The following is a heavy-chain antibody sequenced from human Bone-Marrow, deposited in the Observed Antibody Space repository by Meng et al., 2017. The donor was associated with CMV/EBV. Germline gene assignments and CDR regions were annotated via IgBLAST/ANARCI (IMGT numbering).Heavy chain of an antibody. D-gene: IGHD1-26*01. J-gene: IGHJ6*02. Sequence: GESLKISCAASGFTFSSYDMHWVRQATGKGLEWVSAIGTAGDTYYPGSVKGRFTISRENDKNSLYLQMNSLRAGDTAVYYCARDRIVGAGGYYGMDVWGQGTTVTVSS. CDR1: GFTFSSYD. CDR3: ARDRIVGAGGYYGMDV. V-gene: IGHV3-13*01. CDR2: IGTAGDT.